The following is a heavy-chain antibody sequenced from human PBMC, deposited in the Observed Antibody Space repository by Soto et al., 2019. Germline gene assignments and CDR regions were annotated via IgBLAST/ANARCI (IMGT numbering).Heavy chain of an antibody. CDR3: ARTFDTITYYFDY. D-gene: IGHD3-9*01. Sequence: QVHLVESGGGVGQPGGSLRLSCAASEFSFSSYAMHWIRQAPGKGLEWVAVISYDGNIIHYADSVKGRFIISRDNSKNTLYLQMHSLSGEDTAVYYCARTFDTITYYFDYWGQGTLVTVSS. V-gene: IGHV3-30-3*01. CDR2: ISYDGNII. CDR1: EFSFSSYA. J-gene: IGHJ4*02.